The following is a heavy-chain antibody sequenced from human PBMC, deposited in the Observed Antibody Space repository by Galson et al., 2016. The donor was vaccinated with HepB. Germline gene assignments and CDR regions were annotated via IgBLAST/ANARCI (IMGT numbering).Heavy chain of an antibody. CDR1: GFTFNTYG. CDR2: IGARGRT. CDR3: AKVTYDWGNFYQTEFDP. D-gene: IGHD3-10*01. J-gene: IGHJ5*02. V-gene: IGHV3-23*01. Sequence: SLRLSCAASGFTFNTYGMSWVRQAPGKGLEWVSAIGARGRTIYADSVKGRFILSRDNSKNTVWLQMNSLRAEDAAVYYCAKVTYDWGNFYQTEFDPWGRGTLVTVSS.